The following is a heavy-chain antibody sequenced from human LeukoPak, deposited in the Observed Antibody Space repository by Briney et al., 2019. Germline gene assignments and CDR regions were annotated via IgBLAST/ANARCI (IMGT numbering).Heavy chain of an antibody. D-gene: IGHD3-3*01. CDR1: GDSINNNNYY. CDR3: ARITDRTIFGEIMHGFDI. V-gene: IGHV4-39*01. CDR2: IYYNGRT. Sequence: PSETLSLTCTVSGDSINNNNYYWGLIRQPPGKGLELIGNIYYNGRTYYSPSLKSRGTISVDTSNNQFSLKLSSVTAADTAVYYCARITDRTIFGEIMHGFDIWGQGTPVTVSS. J-gene: IGHJ3*02.